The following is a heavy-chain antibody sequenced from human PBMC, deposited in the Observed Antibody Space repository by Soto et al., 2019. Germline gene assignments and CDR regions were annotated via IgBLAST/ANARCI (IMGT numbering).Heavy chain of an antibody. CDR3: ASETVDTAMVGWFDP. CDR1: GFTFSSYA. D-gene: IGHD5-18*01. Sequence: QVQLVESGGGVVQPGRSLRLSCAASGFTFSSYAMHWVRQAPGKGLEWVAVISYDGSNKYYADSVKGRFTISRDNSKNTLYLQMNSLRAEDTAVYYCASETVDTAMVGWFDPWGQGTLVTVSS. J-gene: IGHJ5*02. V-gene: IGHV3-30-3*01. CDR2: ISYDGSNK.